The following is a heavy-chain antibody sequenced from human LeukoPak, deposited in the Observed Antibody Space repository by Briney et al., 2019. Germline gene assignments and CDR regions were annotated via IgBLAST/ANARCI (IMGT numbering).Heavy chain of an antibody. CDR1: GARFTSYW. Sequence: GESLKISCKGSGARFTSYWIGWVRQMPGKGLEWMGIIYPGDSDTRYSPSFKGQVTISADKTIRSVYLQWSSLKASDTAMYDYARLVEVAATNVYYFDYWGQGTLVTVSS. CDR2: IYPGDSDT. D-gene: IGHD6-13*01. V-gene: IGHV5-51*01. J-gene: IGHJ4*02. CDR3: ARLVEVAATNVYYFDY.